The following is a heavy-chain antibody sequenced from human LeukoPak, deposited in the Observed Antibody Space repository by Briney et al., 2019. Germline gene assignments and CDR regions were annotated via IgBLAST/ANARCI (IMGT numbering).Heavy chain of an antibody. J-gene: IGHJ4*02. CDR1: GYSFTNDW. D-gene: IGHD7-27*01. CDR2: IYPGDSDA. Sequence: GESLKISCKGFGYSFTNDWIGWVRQMPGKGLEWMGIIYPGDSDAKYSPSFQGQVTMSVDKSITTAYLQWSSLKASDTVMYYCARTNWGALDYWGQGTLVTVSS. CDR3: ARTNWGALDY. V-gene: IGHV5-51*01.